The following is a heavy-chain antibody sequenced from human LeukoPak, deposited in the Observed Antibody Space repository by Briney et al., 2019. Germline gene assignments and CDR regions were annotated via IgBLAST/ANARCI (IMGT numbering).Heavy chain of an antibody. CDR1: GYTFTSYA. J-gene: IGHJ4*02. D-gene: IGHD6-6*01. CDR3: AREPLGEQLASDY. V-gene: IGHV1-69*13. Sequence: ASVKVSCKASGYTFTSYAISWVRQAPGQGLEWMGGIIPIFSTANYAQKFQGRVTITADESTSTAYMELSSLRSEDTAVYYCAREPLGEQLASDYWGQGTLVTVSS. CDR2: IIPIFSTA.